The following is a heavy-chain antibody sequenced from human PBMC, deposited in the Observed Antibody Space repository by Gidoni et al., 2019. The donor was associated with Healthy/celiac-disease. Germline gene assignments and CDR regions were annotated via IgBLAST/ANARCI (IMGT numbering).Heavy chain of an antibody. CDR3: TSGYDYVLGYTPYYFDY. Sequence: EVQLVESGGGLVQPGGSLKLSCAASGLTFSGSAMHWVRQASGKGREWVGRIRSKANSCATAYAASVKGRFTISRDDSKNTAYLQMNSLKTEETAVYYCTSGYDYVLGYTPYYFDYWGQGTLVTVSS. V-gene: IGHV3-73*02. CDR2: IRSKANSCAT. CDR1: GLTFSGSA. D-gene: IGHD3-16*01. J-gene: IGHJ4*02.